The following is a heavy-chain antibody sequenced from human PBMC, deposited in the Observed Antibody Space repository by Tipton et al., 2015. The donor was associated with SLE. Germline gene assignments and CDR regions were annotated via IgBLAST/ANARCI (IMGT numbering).Heavy chain of an antibody. D-gene: IGHD3-3*01. CDR2: IYYSGST. CDR3: ASSLYYDFEGAFDI. J-gene: IGHJ3*02. Sequence: GLVKPSETLSLTCTVSGGSISSHYWSWIRQPPGKGLEWIGYIYYSGSTNYNPSLKSRVTISVDTSKNQFSLKLSSVTAADTAVYYCASSLYYDFEGAFDIWGQGTMVTVSS. CDR1: GGSISSHY. V-gene: IGHV4-59*11.